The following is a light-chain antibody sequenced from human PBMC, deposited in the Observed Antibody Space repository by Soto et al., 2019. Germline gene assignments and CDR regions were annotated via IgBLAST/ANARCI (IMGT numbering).Light chain of an antibody. Sequence: QSALTQPRSVSGSPGQSVTISCSETSSDVDIYNYVSWYQQHPGKAPKVIIYDVSKRPSGVPDRFSGSKSGNTASLSISGLQAEDEADYYCCSYAGSLVVFGGGTKLTVL. V-gene: IGLV2-11*01. CDR3: CSYAGSLVV. J-gene: IGLJ2*01. CDR2: DVS. CDR1: SSDVDIYNY.